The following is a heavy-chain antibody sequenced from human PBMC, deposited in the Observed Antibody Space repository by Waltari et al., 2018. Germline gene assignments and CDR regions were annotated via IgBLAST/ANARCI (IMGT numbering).Heavy chain of an antibody. V-gene: IGHV3-73*01. CDR3: ARLEDGASAEYYYYYFGLDV. CDR2: IRSKPNTYAK. J-gene: IGHJ6*02. Sequence: EVQLVESGGGLVQPGGSLRLSCAASGFTYSGSAMLWCRRASGKGLEWVGRIRSKPNTYAKAYAASVKGRFTISRDDSKNTAYLQMNSLKTEDTAVYYCARLEDGASAEYYYYYFGLDVWGQGTTVTVSS. CDR1: GFTYSGSA. D-gene: IGHD6-13*01.